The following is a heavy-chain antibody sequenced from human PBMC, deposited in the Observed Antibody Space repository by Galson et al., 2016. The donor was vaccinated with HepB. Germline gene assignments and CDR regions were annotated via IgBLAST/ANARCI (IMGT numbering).Heavy chain of an antibody. D-gene: IGHD3-16*01. J-gene: IGHJ5*02. V-gene: IGHV4-61*02. CDR2: IYTSGST. CDR1: GDSISTSRYSY. Sequence: TLSLTCTVSGDSISTSRYSYWSWLRQPVGKGLEWIGLIYTSGSTKYNPSLKSRLTISLDTSKNQFSLELVSVTAAETAVYYCARELGSWSQGILVTVSS. CDR3: ARELGS.